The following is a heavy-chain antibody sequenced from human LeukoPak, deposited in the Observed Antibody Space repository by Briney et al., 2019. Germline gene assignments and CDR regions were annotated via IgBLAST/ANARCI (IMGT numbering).Heavy chain of an antibody. J-gene: IGHJ4*02. CDR2: IYYSGST. Sequence: PSETLSLTCTVSGGSISSSSYYWGWIRQPPGKGLEWIGSIYYSGSTYYNPSLKSRVTISVDTSKNQFSLKLSSVTAADTAVYYCARHAGAPNVVVTAIYVWGLGTLVTVSS. CDR1: GGSISSSSYY. D-gene: IGHD2-21*02. V-gene: IGHV4-39*01. CDR3: ARHAGAPNVVVTAIYV.